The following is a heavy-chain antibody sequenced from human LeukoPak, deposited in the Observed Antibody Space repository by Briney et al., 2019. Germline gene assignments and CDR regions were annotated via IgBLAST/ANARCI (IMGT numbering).Heavy chain of an antibody. D-gene: IGHD3-9*01. CDR3: YRRCYDILTGLMDV. Sequence: ASVKVSCKASGGTFSSYAISWVRQAPGQGLEWMGGIIPIFGTANYAQKFQGRVTITADESTSTAYMELSSLRSEDTAVYYCYRRCYDILTGLMDVWGKGTTVTISS. J-gene: IGHJ6*03. V-gene: IGHV1-69*01. CDR2: IIPIFGTA. CDR1: GGTFSSYA.